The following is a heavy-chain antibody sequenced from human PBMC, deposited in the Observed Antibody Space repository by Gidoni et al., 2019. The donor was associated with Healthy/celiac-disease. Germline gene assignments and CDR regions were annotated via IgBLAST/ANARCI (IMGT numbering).Heavy chain of an antibody. D-gene: IGHD4-17*01. V-gene: IGHV1-3*01. Sequence: QVQLVQSGAEVKKPGASVKVSCKASGYTFTSYAMHWVRQAPGQRFEWMGWINAGNGNTKYSQKFQGRVTITRDTSASTAYMELSSLRSEDTAVYYCARVHGDYACDYWGQGTLVTVSS. CDR3: ARVHGDYACDY. CDR2: INAGNGNT. J-gene: IGHJ4*02. CDR1: GYTFTSYA.